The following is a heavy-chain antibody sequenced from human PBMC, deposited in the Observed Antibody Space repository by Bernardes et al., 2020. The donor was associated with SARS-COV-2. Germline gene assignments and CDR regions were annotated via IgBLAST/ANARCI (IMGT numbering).Heavy chain of an antibody. V-gene: IGHV1-3*01. CDR3: ARDSDDSSGPAFDI. D-gene: IGHD3-22*01. Sequence: ASVKVSCKASGYTFTSYAMHWVRQTPGQRLEWMGWINAGNGNTKYSQKFQGRVTITRDTSASTAYMELSSLRSEDTAVYYCARDSDDSSGPAFDIWGQGTMVTVSS. CDR2: INAGNGNT. J-gene: IGHJ3*02. CDR1: GYTFTSYA.